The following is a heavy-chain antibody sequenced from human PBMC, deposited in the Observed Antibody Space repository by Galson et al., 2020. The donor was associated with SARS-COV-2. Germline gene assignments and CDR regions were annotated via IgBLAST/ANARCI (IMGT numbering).Heavy chain of an antibody. D-gene: IGHD6-19*01. Sequence: GESLKISCAASGFTFSGYVMHWVRQAPGQGLEWVAVTSFDGSVTNYADSVKGRFIISRDNSKNTLYLQMNSLRADDTAVYYCSRGGSSGDDALDFWGHGTIVTVSS. CDR1: GFTFSGYV. V-gene: IGHV3-30*03. CDR3: SRGGSSGDDALDF. CDR2: TSFDGSVT. J-gene: IGHJ3*01.